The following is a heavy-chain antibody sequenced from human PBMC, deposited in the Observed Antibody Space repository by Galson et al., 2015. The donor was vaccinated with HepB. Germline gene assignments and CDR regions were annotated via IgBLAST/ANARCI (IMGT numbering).Heavy chain of an antibody. CDR3: ASHSYGYYFDY. V-gene: IGHV1-18*01. CDR1: GYTFTSYG. D-gene: IGHD5-18*01. CDR2: IGAYNGNT. Sequence: SVKVSCKASGYTFTSYGISWVRQAPGQGLEWMGWIGAYNGNTNYAQKLQGRVTMTTDTSTSTAYMELRSLRSDDTAVYYCASHSYGYYFDYWGQGTLVTVSS. J-gene: IGHJ4*02.